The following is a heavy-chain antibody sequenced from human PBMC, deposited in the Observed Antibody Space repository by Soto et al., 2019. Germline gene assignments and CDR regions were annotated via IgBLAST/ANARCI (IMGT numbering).Heavy chain of an antibody. CDR1: GGSTSSDNY. CDR2: IYYSGNT. J-gene: IGHJ4*02. V-gene: IGHV4-30-4*01. D-gene: IGHD3-16*01. CDR3: AREGGESSDGLYYFDS. Sequence: LSLTCTVSGGSTSSDNYWSWVRQPPGKGLEWIGHIYYSGNTDYNPSLKSRLAISIDTSKNQFSLKLSSVTAADTAVYFCAREGGESSDGLYYFDSWGQGSLVTVSS.